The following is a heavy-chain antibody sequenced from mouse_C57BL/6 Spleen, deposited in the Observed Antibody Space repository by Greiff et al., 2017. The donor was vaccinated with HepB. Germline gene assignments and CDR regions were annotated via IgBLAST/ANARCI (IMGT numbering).Heavy chain of an antibody. CDR3: ARGTVPLDY. J-gene: IGHJ2*01. V-gene: IGHV5-4*01. CDR2: ISDGGSYT. D-gene: IGHD1-1*01. Sequence: EVHLVESGGGLVKPGGSLKLSCAASGFTFSSYAMSWVRQTPVKRLEWVATISDGGSYTYYPDNVKGRFTIPRDNAKNNLYLQMSNLKSEDTAIDYCARGTVPLDYWGRGTTLTVSS. CDR1: GFTFSSYA.